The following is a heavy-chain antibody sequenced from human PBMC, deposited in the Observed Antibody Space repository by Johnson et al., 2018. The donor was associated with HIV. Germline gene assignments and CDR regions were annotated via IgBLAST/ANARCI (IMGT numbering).Heavy chain of an antibody. CDR1: GFPFSSYD. J-gene: IGHJ3*02. CDR2: ITYDGTQK. V-gene: IGHV3-30*18. CDR3: AKPPSMGADAFDI. Sequence: VQLVESGGGVVQPGRSLRVSCGASGFPFSSYDMHWVRQAPGKGPEWVAVITYDGTQKYFADSVKGRFNISRDNSKNTLYLQMNSVRPEDAAVYYCAKPPSMGADAFDIWGQGTMVTVSS. D-gene: IGHD3-16*01.